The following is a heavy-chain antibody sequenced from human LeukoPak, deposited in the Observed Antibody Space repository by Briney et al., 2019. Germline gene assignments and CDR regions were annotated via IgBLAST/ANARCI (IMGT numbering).Heavy chain of an antibody. Sequence: PSETLSLTCTVSGGSISSGDYYWSWIRQPPGKGLEWIGYIYYSGSTYYNPSLKSRVTISVDTSKNQFSLKLSSVTAADTAVYYCARDWCSSTSCYGGYYYGMDVWGQGTRSPSP. V-gene: IGHV4-30-4*01. CDR3: ARDWCSSTSCYGGYYYGMDV. J-gene: IGHJ6*02. CDR2: IYYSGST. D-gene: IGHD2-2*01. CDR1: GGSISSGDYY.